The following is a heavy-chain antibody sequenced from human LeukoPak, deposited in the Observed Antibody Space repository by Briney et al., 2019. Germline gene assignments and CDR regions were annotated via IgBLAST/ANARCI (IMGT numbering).Heavy chain of an antibody. CDR2: IFYSGST. CDR3: ARHSNNGDYPLDY. J-gene: IGHJ4*02. Sequence: PSETLSLTCSVSGGSISSYYWSWIRQPPGKGLEFIGYIFYSGSTNYNPSLKSRVTMSVDTSINQFSLKLSSVTAADTAVYYCARHSNNGDYPLDYWGQGTLVTVSS. V-gene: IGHV4-59*08. D-gene: IGHD4-17*01. CDR1: GGSISSYY.